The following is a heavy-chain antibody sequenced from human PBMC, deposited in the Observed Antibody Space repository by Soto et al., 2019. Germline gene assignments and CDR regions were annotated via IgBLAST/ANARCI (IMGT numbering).Heavy chain of an antibody. CDR3: ASHSSGYYYDWFDP. Sequence: SETLSLTCAVYGVSFSAYYWSWIRQPPGKGLEWIGEINHSGSTNYNPSLKSRVTISVDTSKNQFSLKLSSVTAADTAVYYCASHSSGYYYDWFDPWGQGTLITVSS. CDR1: GVSFSAYY. CDR2: INHSGST. J-gene: IGHJ5*02. D-gene: IGHD3-22*01. V-gene: IGHV4-34*01.